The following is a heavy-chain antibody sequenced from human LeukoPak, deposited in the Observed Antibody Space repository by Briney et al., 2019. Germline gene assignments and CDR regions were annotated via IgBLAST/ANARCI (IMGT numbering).Heavy chain of an antibody. J-gene: IGHJ6*03. CDR2: IYYSGST. Sequence: PSETLSLTCTVSGGSISSYYWSWIRQPPGKGLEWIGYIYYSGSTNYNPSLKSRVTISVDTSKNQFSLKLSSVTAADTAVYYCARVGVVAATRGPDYYYYMDVWGKGTTVTISS. CDR1: GGSISSYY. CDR3: ARVGVVAATRGPDYYYYMDV. V-gene: IGHV4-59*01. D-gene: IGHD2-15*01.